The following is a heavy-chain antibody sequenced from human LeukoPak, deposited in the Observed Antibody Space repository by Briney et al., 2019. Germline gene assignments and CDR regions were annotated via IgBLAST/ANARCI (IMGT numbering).Heavy chain of an antibody. CDR2: ISYDGSNK. CDR3: ASLQIAAAASYYYYGMDV. V-gene: IGHV3-30*04. Sequence: PGGSLRLSCAASGFTFSSYAMHWVRQAPGEGLEWVAVISYDGSNKYYADSVKGRFTISRDNSKNTLYLQMNSLRAEDTAVYYCASLQIAAAASYYYYGMDVWGQGTTVTVSS. CDR1: GFTFSSYA. J-gene: IGHJ6*02. D-gene: IGHD6-13*01.